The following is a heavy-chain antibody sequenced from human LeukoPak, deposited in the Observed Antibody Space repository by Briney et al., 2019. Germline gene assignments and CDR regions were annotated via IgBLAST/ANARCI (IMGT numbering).Heavy chain of an antibody. V-gene: IGHV4-34*01. CDR1: GGSFSGYY. J-gene: IGHJ4*02. CDR2: INHSGST. D-gene: IGHD3-9*01. Sequence: SETLSLTCAVYGGSFSGYYWSWIRQPPGKGLEWIGEINHSGSTNYNPSLKSRVTISVDTSKNQFSLKLSSVTAADTAVYYCARGFLYYDILTGYFPTSVFDYWGQGTLVTVSS. CDR3: ARGFLYYDILTGYFPTSVFDY.